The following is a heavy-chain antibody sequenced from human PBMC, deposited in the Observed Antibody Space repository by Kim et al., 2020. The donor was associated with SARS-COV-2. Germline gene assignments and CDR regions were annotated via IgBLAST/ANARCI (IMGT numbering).Heavy chain of an antibody. CDR3: ARGARGYCSSTSCLYYYYYYGMDV. D-gene: IGHD2-2*01. V-gene: IGHV4-59*13. J-gene: IGHJ6*02. CDR2: IYYSGST. Sequence: SETLSLTCTVSGGSISSYYWSWIRQPPGKGLEWIGYIYYSGSTNYNPSLKSRVTISVDTSKNQFSLKLSSVTAADTAVYYCARGARGYCSSTSCLYYYYYYGMDVCGQGTTVTVSS. CDR1: GGSISSYY.